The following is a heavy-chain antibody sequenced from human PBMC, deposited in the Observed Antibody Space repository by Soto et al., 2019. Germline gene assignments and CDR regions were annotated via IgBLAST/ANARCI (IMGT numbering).Heavy chain of an antibody. J-gene: IGHJ5*01. Sequence: QVQLVQSGAEVKKPGASVKVSCKASGYTFTNYDINWVRQATGQGLEWMRWMNPNSGNTGYAQKFQGRVTMTRNSSISTAYMELSSLSSEDTSVYYGARGPTYYYDSSGRLYNWFDSWGQGTLVTVSS. CDR1: GYTFTNYD. V-gene: IGHV1-8*01. CDR3: ARGPTYYYDSSGRLYNWFDS. CDR2: MNPNSGNT. D-gene: IGHD3-22*01.